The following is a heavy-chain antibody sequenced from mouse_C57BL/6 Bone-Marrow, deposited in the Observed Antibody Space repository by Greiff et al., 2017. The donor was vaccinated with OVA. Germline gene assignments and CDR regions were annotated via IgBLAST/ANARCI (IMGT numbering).Heavy chain of an antibody. Sequence: VQLQQSGAELVRPGSSVKMSCKTSGYTFTSYGINWVKQRPGQGLEWIGYIYLGNGYTEYNEKFKGKATLTSDTSSSTAYMQLSSLTSEDSAIYFWARSRYGSSYDWYFDVWGTGTTVTVSS. D-gene: IGHD1-1*01. V-gene: IGHV1-58*01. CDR3: ARSRYGSSYDWYFDV. CDR2: IYLGNGYT. J-gene: IGHJ1*03. CDR1: GYTFTSYG.